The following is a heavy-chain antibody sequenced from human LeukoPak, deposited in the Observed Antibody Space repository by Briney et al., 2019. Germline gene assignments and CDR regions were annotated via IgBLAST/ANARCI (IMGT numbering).Heavy chain of an antibody. CDR1: GYTFTSYD. CDR2: MNPNSGNT. Sequence: ASVKVSCKASGYTFTSYDINWVRQATGQGLEWMGWMNPNSGNTGYAQKFQGRVTMTRNTSISTAYMELSSLRSEDTAVYYCATLLYSSSWYMSQGYYYYMDVWGKGTTVTVSS. V-gene: IGHV1-8*02. D-gene: IGHD6-13*01. CDR3: ATLLYSSSWYMSQGYYYYMDV. J-gene: IGHJ6*03.